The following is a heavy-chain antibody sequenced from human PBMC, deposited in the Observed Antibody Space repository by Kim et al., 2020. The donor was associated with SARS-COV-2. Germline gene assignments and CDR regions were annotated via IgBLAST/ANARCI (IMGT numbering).Heavy chain of an antibody. J-gene: IGHJ4*02. CDR1: GGSFSGYY. CDR3: ARGRQQLFLTDVPY. V-gene: IGHV4-34*01. Sequence: SETLSLTCAVYGGSFSGYYWSWIRQPPGKGLEWIGEINHSGSTNYNPSLKSRVTISVDTSKNQFSLKLSSVTAADTAVYYCARGRQQLFLTDVPYWGQGTLVTVSS. CDR2: INHSGST. D-gene: IGHD6-6*01.